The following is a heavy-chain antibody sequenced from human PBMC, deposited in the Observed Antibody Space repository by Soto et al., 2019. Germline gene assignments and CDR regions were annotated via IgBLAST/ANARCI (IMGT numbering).Heavy chain of an antibody. Sequence: SETLSLTCAVSGGSISSGGYSWSWIRQPPWKGLEWIGYIYHSGSTYYNPSLKSRVTISVDRSKNQFSLKLSSVTAADTAVYYCARGKEVSYGYYFDYWGQGTLVTVSS. CDR1: GGSISSGGYS. CDR2: IYHSGST. CDR3: ARGKEVSYGYYFDY. V-gene: IGHV4-30-2*01. D-gene: IGHD5-18*01. J-gene: IGHJ4*02.